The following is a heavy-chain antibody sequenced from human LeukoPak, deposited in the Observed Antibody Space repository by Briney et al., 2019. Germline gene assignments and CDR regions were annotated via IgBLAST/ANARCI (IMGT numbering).Heavy chain of an antibody. V-gene: IGHV3-21*04. CDR3: SAGKFHNYYDFWSAKFPANFDY. CDR2: ISSSSSYI. D-gene: IGHD3-3*01. J-gene: IGHJ4*02. CDR1: GFTFSSYS. Sequence: GGSLRLSCAASGFTFSSYSMNWVRQAPGKGLEWVSSISSSSSYIYYADSVKGRFTISRDNSKNTLYLQMNSLRAEDTAVYYCSAGKFHNYYDFWSAKFPANFDYWGQGTLVTVSS.